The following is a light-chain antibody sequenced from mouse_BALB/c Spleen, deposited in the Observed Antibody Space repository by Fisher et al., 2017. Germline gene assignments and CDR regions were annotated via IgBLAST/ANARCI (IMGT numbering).Light chain of an antibody. CDR2: DTS. J-gene: IGKJ1*01. V-gene: IGKV4-59*01. CDR1: SSVSY. CDR3: QQFTSSPSMT. Sequence: IVMTQTTAIMSASPGEKVTMTCSASSSVSYMYWYQQKPGTSPKRWIYDTSKLASGVPARFSGSGSGTSYSLTISSMEAEDAATYYCQQFTSSPSMTFGGGTKLEIK.